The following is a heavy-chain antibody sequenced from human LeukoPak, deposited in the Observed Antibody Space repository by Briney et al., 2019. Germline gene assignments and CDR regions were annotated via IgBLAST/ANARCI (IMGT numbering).Heavy chain of an antibody. D-gene: IGHD1-14*01. Sequence: GGSLRLSCAASGFTVSSNYMSWVRQAPGKGLEWVSVFYSSGSTYYADSVKGRFTISRDDSKNTLYLQMNSLRAEDTAAYYCARVAPPGNQGYFDYWGQGTLVTVSS. CDR3: ARVAPPGNQGYFDY. J-gene: IGHJ4*02. CDR1: GFTVSSNY. CDR2: FYSSGST. V-gene: IGHV3-53*01.